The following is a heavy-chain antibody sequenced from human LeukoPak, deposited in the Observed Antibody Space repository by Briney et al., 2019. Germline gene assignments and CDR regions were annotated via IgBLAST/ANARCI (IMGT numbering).Heavy chain of an antibody. CDR2: IGTSSTTI. CDR1: GFTFSSYT. CDR3: ARDGEGYDSSGYCDY. D-gene: IGHD3-22*01. V-gene: IGHV3-48*01. J-gene: IGHJ4*02. Sequence: PGGSLRLSCAASGFTFSSYTMNWVRQPPGKGLEWVSNIGTSSTTIYYADSVKGRFTISRDNSKNTLYLQMNSLRAEDTAVYYCARDGEGYDSSGYCDYWGQGTLVTVSS.